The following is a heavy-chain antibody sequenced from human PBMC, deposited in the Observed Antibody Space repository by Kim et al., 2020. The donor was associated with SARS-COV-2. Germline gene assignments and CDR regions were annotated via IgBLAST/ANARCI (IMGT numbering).Heavy chain of an antibody. Sequence: GGSLRLSCAASGFTFSSYGMHWVRQAPGKGLECVAVISYDGSNNYYSDSVKGRFTISRDNSKNTLYMQMNSLRGEDTAVYYCAKGGMECGEDWFDPWGQGTLVTVSS. CDR1: GFTFSSYG. D-gene: IGHD3-10*01. CDR3: AKGGMECGEDWFDP. CDR2: ISYDGSNN. V-gene: IGHV3-30*18. J-gene: IGHJ5*02.